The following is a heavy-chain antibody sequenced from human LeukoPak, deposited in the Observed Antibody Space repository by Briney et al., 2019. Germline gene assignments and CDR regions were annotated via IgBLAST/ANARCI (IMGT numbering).Heavy chain of an antibody. D-gene: IGHD2-15*01. CDR2: INHSGST. CDR1: GGSFSGYY. CDR3: ATQFRYCSGGSCYFGAFDI. J-gene: IGHJ3*02. Sequence: SETLSLTCAVYGGSFSGYYWSWIRQPPGKGLEWIGEINHSGSTNYNPSLKSRVTISVDTSKNQFSLKLSSVTAADTAVYYCATQFRYCSGGSCYFGAFDIWGQGTMVTVSS. V-gene: IGHV4-34*01.